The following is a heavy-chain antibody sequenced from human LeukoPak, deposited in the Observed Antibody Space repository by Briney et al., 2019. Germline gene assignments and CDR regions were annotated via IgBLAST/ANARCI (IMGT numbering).Heavy chain of an antibody. CDR1: GGTFSSYA. Sequence: SVKVSCKASGGTFSSYAISWVRQAPRQGLEWMGGIIPIFGTANYAQKFQGRVTITADESTSTAYMELSSLRSEDTAVYYCARETVDGYNQGTTIRVFYYWGQGTLVTVSS. J-gene: IGHJ4*02. D-gene: IGHD5-24*01. CDR2: IIPIFGTA. CDR3: ARETVDGYNQGTTIRVFYY. V-gene: IGHV1-69*13.